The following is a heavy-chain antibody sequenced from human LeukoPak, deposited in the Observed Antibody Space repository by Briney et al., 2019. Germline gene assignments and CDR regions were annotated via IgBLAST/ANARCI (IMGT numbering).Heavy chain of an antibody. D-gene: IGHD6-13*01. CDR3: ARVVAAAGNNWFDP. CDR1: GGSISSGGYS. CDR2: IHDSGST. J-gene: IGHJ5*02. V-gene: IGHV4-30-4*07. Sequence: SETLSLTRAVSGGSISSGGYSWSWIRQTPGKGLEWIAYIHDSGSTYYNPSLKSRVSISIDTSKNQFSLKLNSVTAADTAVYFCARVVAAAGNNWFDPWGQGTLVTVSS.